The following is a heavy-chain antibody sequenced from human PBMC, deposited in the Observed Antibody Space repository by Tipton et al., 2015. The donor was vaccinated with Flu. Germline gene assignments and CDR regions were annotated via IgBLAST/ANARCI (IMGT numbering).Heavy chain of an antibody. V-gene: IGHV3-30*18. CDR2: ISYDGRNK. CDR1: GFAFNRYT. J-gene: IGHJ4*02. CDR3: AKPRFTVTTLTGTLES. D-gene: IGHD4-17*01. Sequence: SLRLSCAASGFAFNRYTMIWVRQAPGRGLEWVAVISYDGRNKFYKDSVKGRFSISRDNPKNTLYLQMNSLRAEDTAVYYCAKPRFTVTTLTGTLESWGQGTLVTVSS.